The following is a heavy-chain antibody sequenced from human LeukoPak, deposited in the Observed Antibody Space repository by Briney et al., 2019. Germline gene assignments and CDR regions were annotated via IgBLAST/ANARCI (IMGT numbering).Heavy chain of an antibody. V-gene: IGHV4-59*01. J-gene: IGHJ6*03. CDR3: ARESDSSGWETEYYYYYMDV. CDR2: IYYSGST. CDR1: GGSISSYY. D-gene: IGHD6-19*01. Sequence: SETLSLTCTVSGGSISSYYWSWIRQPPGKGLEGIGYIYYSGSTNYNPSLKSRVTISVDTSKNQFSLELSSVTAADTAVYDCARESDSSGWETEYYYYYMDVWGKGTTVTVSS.